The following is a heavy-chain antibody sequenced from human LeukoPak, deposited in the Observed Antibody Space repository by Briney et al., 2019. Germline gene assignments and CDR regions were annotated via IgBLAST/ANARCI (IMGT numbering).Heavy chain of an antibody. CDR1: GFIFSSKA. CDR2: ISGSGGNT. J-gene: IGHJ4*02. V-gene: IGHV3-23*01. CDR3: AREISSYYFDS. Sequence: GGSLRLSCAASGFIFSSKAMSWVRQAPQKGLEWVSGISGSGGNTNSADSVKGRFTISRDNPKNTLYLQMNSLRAEDTAVYYCAREISSYYFDSWGQGTLVTVSS.